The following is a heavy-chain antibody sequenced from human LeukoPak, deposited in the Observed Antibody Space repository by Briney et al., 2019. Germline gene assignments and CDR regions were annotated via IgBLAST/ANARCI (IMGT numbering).Heavy chain of an antibody. CDR1: GFTFSGSA. Sequence: GGSLRLSCAASGFTFSGSAMHWVRQASGKGLEWVGRIGSKANSYATAYAASVKGRFTISRDDSKNTAYLQMNSLKTEDTAVYYCTRHSWSSDAFDIWGQGTMVTVSS. V-gene: IGHV3-73*01. CDR3: TRHSWSSDAFDI. J-gene: IGHJ3*02. CDR2: IGSKANSYAT. D-gene: IGHD3-3*01.